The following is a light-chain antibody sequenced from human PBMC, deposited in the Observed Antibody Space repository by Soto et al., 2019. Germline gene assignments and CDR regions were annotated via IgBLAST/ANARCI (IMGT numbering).Light chain of an antibody. J-gene: IGKJ2*01. CDR1: QSVSSSY. Sequence: EIVLTQSPGTLSLSPGERATLSCRASQSVSSSYLAWYQQKPGQAPRLLIYGASSRATGIPDRFSGSGSGTDFTLTISRLEPEDFAVDYCQQYGSSPYTFGQGNKLEIK. CDR2: GAS. CDR3: QQYGSSPYT. V-gene: IGKV3-20*01.